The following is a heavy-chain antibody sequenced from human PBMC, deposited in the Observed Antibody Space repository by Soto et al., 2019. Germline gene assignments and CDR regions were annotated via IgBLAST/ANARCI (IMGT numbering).Heavy chain of an antibody. V-gene: IGHV2-5*02. J-gene: IGHJ4*02. CDR2: IYWDDDK. Sequence: QITLKESGPTLVRPAQTLTLTCAFSGFSLTTYDMGVAWIRQPPGKALEWLALIYWDDDKRYSPSLKDRLAMSKDTSRNQVVPTITYMDPGDTATYFCAHAGDYDLLTFDHWGPGTLVTVSS. CDR1: GFSLTTYDMG. CDR3: AHAGDYDLLTFDH. D-gene: IGHD4-17*01.